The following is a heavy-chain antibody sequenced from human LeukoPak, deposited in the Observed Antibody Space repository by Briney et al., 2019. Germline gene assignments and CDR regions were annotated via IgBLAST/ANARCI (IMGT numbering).Heavy chain of an antibody. CDR3: AKDVVGHQWVENY. Sequence: GGSLRLSCAASGFTFRSYGMHWVRQAPGKGLEWVAGISFDGGDKYDADSVKGRFTISRDNSKNTLFLQMNSLRAEDTAVYYCAKDVVGHQWVENYWGQGTLVTVSS. CDR2: ISFDGGDK. D-gene: IGHD6-19*01. CDR1: GFTFRSYG. V-gene: IGHV3-30*18. J-gene: IGHJ4*02.